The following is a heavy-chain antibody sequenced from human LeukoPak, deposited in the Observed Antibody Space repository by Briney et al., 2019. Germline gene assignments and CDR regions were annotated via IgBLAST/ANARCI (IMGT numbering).Heavy chain of an antibody. CDR1: GFTVSINY. CDR3: TRGPGSTWYSDY. D-gene: IGHD6-13*01. J-gene: IGHJ4*02. CDR2: IYSGGDT. V-gene: IGHV3-66*02. Sequence: GGSLRLSCAASGFTVSINYMNWVRQAPGKGLEWVSNIYSGGDTYYSDSLKGRFTISRDNSKNTLYLQMNSLRAGDTAVYYCTRGPGSTWYSDYWGQGTLVTVSS.